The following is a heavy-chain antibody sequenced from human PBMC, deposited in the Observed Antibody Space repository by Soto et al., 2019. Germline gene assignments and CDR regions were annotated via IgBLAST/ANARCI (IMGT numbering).Heavy chain of an antibody. CDR2: MNPNSGNT. Sequence: QVQLVQSGAEVKKPGALVQVSCKASGYTFTSYDINWVRQATGQGLEWMGWMNPNSGNTGYAQKFQGRVTMTRNTSISTAYMELSSLRSEDTAVYYCARPTTVTTSYFQHWGQGTLVTVSS. CDR3: ARPTTVTTSYFQH. V-gene: IGHV1-8*01. D-gene: IGHD4-17*01. J-gene: IGHJ1*01. CDR1: GYTFTSYD.